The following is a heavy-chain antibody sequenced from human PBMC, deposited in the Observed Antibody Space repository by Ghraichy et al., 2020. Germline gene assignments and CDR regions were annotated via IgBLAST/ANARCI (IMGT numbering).Heavy chain of an antibody. Sequence: SETLSLTCIVSGGSISGSSYYWGWIHQPPGKGLEWIGSIYYSGSTYYNPSLKSRVTISVDTSKNQFSLKLSSVTAADTAVYYCARRDSSRSLDYWGQGTLVTVSS. J-gene: IGHJ4*02. CDR2: IYYSGST. CDR3: ARRDSSRSLDY. D-gene: IGHD6-13*01. CDR1: GGSISGSSYY. V-gene: IGHV4-39*01.